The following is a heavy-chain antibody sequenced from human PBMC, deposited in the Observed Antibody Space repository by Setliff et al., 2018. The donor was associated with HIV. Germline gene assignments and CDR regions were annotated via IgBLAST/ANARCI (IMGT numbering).Heavy chain of an antibody. D-gene: IGHD2-21*01. J-gene: IGHJ3*01. CDR2: IWYDGGKK. Sequence: PGGSLRLSCEGSGFTFSVYGMHWVRQAPGKGLEWVAVIWYDGGKKHYADSLKGRFTISRDDSKNTLYLQMNSLRAEDTALYYCARGQFRLRPDSLDLWGQGTLVTVSS. CDR3: ARGQFRLRPDSLDL. CDR1: GFTFSVYG. V-gene: IGHV3-33*01.